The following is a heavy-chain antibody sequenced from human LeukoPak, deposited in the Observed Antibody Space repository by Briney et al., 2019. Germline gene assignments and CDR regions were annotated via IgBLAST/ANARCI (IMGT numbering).Heavy chain of an antibody. CDR2: ISGSGGST. CDR1: GFTFSSYA. J-gene: IGHJ5*02. D-gene: IGHD3-3*01. CDR3: AKDVLSGALEWLENWFDP. Sequence: GGSLRLSCAASGFTFSSYAMSWVRQAPGKGLEWVSAISGSGGSTYYADSVKGRFTISRDNSKNTLYLQMNSLRAEDTAVYYCAKDVLSGALEWLENWFDPWGQGTLVTVSS. V-gene: IGHV3-23*01.